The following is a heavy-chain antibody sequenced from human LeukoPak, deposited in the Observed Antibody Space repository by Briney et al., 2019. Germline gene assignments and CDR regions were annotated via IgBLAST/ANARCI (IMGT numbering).Heavy chain of an antibody. D-gene: IGHD6-19*01. Sequence: ASVKVSCKASGGTFSSYAISWVRQAPGQGLEWMGGIIPIFGTANYAQKFQGRVTITADESTSTAYMELSSLRSEDTAVYYCARDQGLVPPPDYWGQGTLVTVSS. CDR1: GGTFSSYA. CDR3: ARDQGLVPPPDY. V-gene: IGHV1-69*13. CDR2: IIPIFGTA. J-gene: IGHJ4*02.